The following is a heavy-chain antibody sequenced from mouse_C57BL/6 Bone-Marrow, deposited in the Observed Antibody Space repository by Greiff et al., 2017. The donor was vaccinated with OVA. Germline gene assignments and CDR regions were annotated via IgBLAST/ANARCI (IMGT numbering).Heavy chain of an antibody. V-gene: IGHV1-76*01. CDR2: IYPGSGNT. D-gene: IGHD1-1*02. J-gene: IGHJ1*03. Sequence: QVQLQQSGAELVRPGASVKLSCKASGYTFTDYYINWVKQRPGQGLEWIARIYPGSGNTYYNEKFKGKATLTAEKSSNTVFIQLSSLTSEDSAVYFCARSGLWSYWYFDVWGTGTTVTVSS. CDR3: ARSGLWSYWYFDV. CDR1: GYTFTDYY.